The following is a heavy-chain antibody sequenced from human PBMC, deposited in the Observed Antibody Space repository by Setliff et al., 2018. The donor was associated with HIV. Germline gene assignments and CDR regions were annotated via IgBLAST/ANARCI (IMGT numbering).Heavy chain of an antibody. CDR2: IYSSGST. V-gene: IGHV4-4*07. J-gene: IGHJ1*01. CDR1: NVSINSYY. CDR3: ARDPYCSGDGCFRYYQH. D-gene: IGHD2-15*01. Sequence: SETLSLTCTVSNVSINSYYWSWIRQPAGRALEWIGRIYSSGSTYYNPSLKSRVKMSIDTSKNQFSLKLSSVTAADTAVYFCARDPYCSGDGCFRYYQHWGRGTLVTVS.